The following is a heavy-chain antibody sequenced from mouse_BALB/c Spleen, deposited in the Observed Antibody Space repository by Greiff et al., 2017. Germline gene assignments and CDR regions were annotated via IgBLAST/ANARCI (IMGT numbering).Heavy chain of an antibody. Sequence: QVQLQQSGAELAKPGASVKMACKASGYTFTSYWMHWVKQRPGQGLEWIGYINPSTGYTEYNQKFKDKATLTADKSSSTAYMQLSSLTSEDSAVYYCARREGFLYAMDYWGQGTSVTVSS. V-gene: IGHV1-7*01. J-gene: IGHJ4*01. CDR1: GYTFTSYW. CDR2: INPSTGYT. CDR3: ARREGFLYAMDY.